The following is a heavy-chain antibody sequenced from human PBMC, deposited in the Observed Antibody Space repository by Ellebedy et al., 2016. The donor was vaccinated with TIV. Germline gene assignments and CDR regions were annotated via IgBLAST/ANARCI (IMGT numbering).Heavy chain of an antibody. Sequence: GESLKISCVASGFTFSSYAMCWVRQAPGKGLEWVSTISDSGGNTYFPDSVKGRFTISRDNSKDALFLQMNRLSAEDPAVYYCANSRYHYYLGNNRFVYWGQGTLVTVSS. CDR3: ANSRYHYYLGNNRFVY. CDR1: GFTFSSYA. D-gene: IGHD3-10*01. V-gene: IGHV3-23*01. J-gene: IGHJ4*02. CDR2: ISDSGGNT.